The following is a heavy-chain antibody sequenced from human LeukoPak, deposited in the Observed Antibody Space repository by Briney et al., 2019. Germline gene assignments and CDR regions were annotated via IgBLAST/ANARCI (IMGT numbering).Heavy chain of an antibody. Sequence: GGSLRLYCAASGFTFDDYAMHWVRQAPGKGLEWVSGISWNSGSIGYADSVKGRFTISRDNAKNSLYLQMNSLRAEDTALYYCAKAIGSRPTLYFDYWGQGTLVTVSS. D-gene: IGHD3-10*01. J-gene: IGHJ4*02. V-gene: IGHV3-9*01. CDR2: ISWNSGSI. CDR1: GFTFDDYA. CDR3: AKAIGSRPTLYFDY.